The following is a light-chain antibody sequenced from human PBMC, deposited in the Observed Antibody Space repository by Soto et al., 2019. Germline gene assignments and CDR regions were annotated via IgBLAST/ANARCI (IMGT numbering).Light chain of an antibody. CDR1: SSNIGTNP. J-gene: IGLJ3*02. CDR2: SNN. CDR3: AAWDDSLNGGV. V-gene: IGLV1-44*01. Sequence: QSVLTQAPSASGTPGQRVTMSCSGSSSNIGTNPVNWYQQLPGTAPKLLIFSNNRRPSGVPDRFSGSKSGTSASLAISGLQSEDEADYYCAAWDDSLNGGVFGGGTQLTVL.